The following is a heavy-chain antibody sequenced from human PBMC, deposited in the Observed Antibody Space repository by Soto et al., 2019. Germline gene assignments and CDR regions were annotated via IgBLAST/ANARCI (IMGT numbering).Heavy chain of an antibody. CDR3: ARDPYYDFWSGYPDTTYYFDY. D-gene: IGHD3-3*01. CDR2: ISSSSSTI. J-gene: IGHJ4*02. CDR1: GFTFSSYS. Sequence: EVQLVESGGGLVQPGGSLRLSCAASGFTFSSYSMNWVRQAPGKGLEWVSYISSSSSTIYYADSVKGRFTISRDNAKNSLYLQMNSLGDEDTAVYYCARDPYYDFWSGYPDTTYYFDYWGQGTLVTVSS. V-gene: IGHV3-48*02.